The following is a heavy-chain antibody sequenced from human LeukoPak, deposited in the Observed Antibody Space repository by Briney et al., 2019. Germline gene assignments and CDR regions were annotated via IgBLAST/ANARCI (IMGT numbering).Heavy chain of an antibody. CDR3: ARKRYDDPYFFDY. CDR2: IHYSGTN. V-gene: IGHV4-30-4*01. Sequence: SQTLSLTCTVSGGSISSGDYYWSWIRQPQGNDLEWIVYIHYSGTNYYNPSLKSRVSISVDTSKNQFSLNLNSVTAADTAVYYCARKRYDDPYFFDYWGQGTLVTVSS. D-gene: IGHD3-22*01. J-gene: IGHJ4*02. CDR1: GGSISSGDYY.